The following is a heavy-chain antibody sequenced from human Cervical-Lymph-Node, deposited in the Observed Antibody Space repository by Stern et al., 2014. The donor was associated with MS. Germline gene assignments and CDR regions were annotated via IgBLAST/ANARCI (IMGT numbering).Heavy chain of an antibody. D-gene: IGHD5-24*01. CDR1: GGSMPDYY. J-gene: IGHJ4*02. CDR3: ARGGRMASMFF. CDR2: VYHAGST. V-gene: IGHV4-59*01. Sequence: LQLQESGPGLVRPSATLSLTCNVSGGSMPDYYLSWIRQPPGKGLEWISYVYHAGSTSYTPSLKSRVTISIDMSKSQFALKVNSVTTADTAVYYCARGGRMASMFFWGQGTLVTVSS.